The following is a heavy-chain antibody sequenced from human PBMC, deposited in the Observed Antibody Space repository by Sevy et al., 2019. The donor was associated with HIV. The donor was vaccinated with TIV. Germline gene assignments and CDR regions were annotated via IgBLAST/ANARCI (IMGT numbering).Heavy chain of an antibody. CDR1: GGSISSGGYY. Sequence: SETLSLTCTVSGGSISSGGYYWSWIRQHPGKGLEWIGYIYYSGSTYYNPSLKSRVTISVDTSKNQFSLKLSSVTAADTAVYYCARDRIAGRYCSSTSCSRWGQRTLVTVSS. CDR3: ARDRIAGRYCSSTSCSR. D-gene: IGHD2-2*01. CDR2: IYYSGST. J-gene: IGHJ4*02. V-gene: IGHV4-31*03.